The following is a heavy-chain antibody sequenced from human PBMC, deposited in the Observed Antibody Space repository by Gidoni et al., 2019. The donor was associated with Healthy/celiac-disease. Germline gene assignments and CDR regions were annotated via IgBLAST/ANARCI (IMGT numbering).Heavy chain of an antibody. J-gene: IGHJ4*02. D-gene: IGHD3-9*01. Sequence: QVQLVESGGVVFQPGSSLRLSCAASGFTVSSYGMHWVRQAPGKGLEWVAVISYDRSNKYYADSVKGRFTISRDNSKNTLYLQMNSLRAEDTAVYYCAKDPYYDILTGYVDYWGQGTLVTVSS. V-gene: IGHV3-30*18. CDR2: ISYDRSNK. CDR3: AKDPYYDILTGYVDY. CDR1: GFTVSSYG.